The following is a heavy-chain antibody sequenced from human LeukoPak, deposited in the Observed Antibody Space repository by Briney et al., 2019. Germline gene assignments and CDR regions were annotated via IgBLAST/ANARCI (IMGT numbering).Heavy chain of an antibody. J-gene: IGHJ4*02. CDR1: GGSISSYY. CDR2: IYCSGST. V-gene: IGHV4-59*01. CDR3: ASLRPNEYYFDY. Sequence: PSETLSLTCTVSGGSISSYYWSWIRQPPGKGLEWIGYIYCSGSTNYNPSLKSRVTISVDTSKNQFSLKLSSVTAADTAVYYCASLRPNEYYFDYWGQGTLVTVSS. D-gene: IGHD1-1*01.